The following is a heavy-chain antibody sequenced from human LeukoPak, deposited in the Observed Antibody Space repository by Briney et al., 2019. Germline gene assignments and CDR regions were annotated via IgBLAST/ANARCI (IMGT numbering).Heavy chain of an antibody. CDR1: GYSISSGYY. CDR2: IYHSGST. Sequence: SETLSLTCTVSGYSISSGYYWGWIRQPPGKGLEWIGSIYHSGSTYYNPSLKSRVTISVDTSKNQFSLKLSSVTAADTAVYYCARVSQQLAPFDYWGQGTLVTVSS. D-gene: IGHD6-13*01. V-gene: IGHV4-38-2*02. J-gene: IGHJ4*02. CDR3: ARVSQQLAPFDY.